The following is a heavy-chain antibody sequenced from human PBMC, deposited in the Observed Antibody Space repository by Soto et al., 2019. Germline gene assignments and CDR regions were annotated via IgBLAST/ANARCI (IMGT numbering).Heavy chain of an antibody. CDR2: IYYSGST. CDR3: ARVAPRYKTYDF. V-gene: IGHV4-59*01. CDR1: GGSISSYY. D-gene: IGHD3-9*01. J-gene: IGHJ4*02. Sequence: QVQLQESGPGLVKPSETLSLTCTVSGGSISSYYWSWIRQPPGKGLEWSGYIYYSGSTNYNPSLKSRVTISVGTSKNQFSLELSSVTAAATAVYYCARVAPRYKTYDFWGQGTLVTVSS.